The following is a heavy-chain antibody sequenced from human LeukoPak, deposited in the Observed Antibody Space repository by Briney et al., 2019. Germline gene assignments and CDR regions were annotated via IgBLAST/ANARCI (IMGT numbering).Heavy chain of an antibody. CDR2: IYYSGST. CDR1: GGSISSYY. Sequence: SETLSLTCTVSGGSISSYYWSWIRQPPGKGLEWIGYIYYSGSTNYNPSLKSRVTISVDTSKNQFSLKLSSMTAADTAVYYCASRYYDSSGPDYWGQGTLVTVSS. D-gene: IGHD3-22*01. V-gene: IGHV4-59*12. J-gene: IGHJ4*02. CDR3: ASRYYDSSGPDY.